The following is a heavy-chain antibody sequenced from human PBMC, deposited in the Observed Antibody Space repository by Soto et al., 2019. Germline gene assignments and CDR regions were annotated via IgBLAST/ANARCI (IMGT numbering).Heavy chain of an antibody. J-gene: IGHJ4*02. Sequence: QVQLVQSGAEVKKPGASVKVSCKASGYTFTNFGISWVRQAPGQGLEWMGWISAYNGNTNYAQNFQGRVTMTTDTXXXXXXXXXXXXXXXXXXXXXXXXXXXXXXXXXQGTLVTVSS. CDR2: ISAYNGNT. V-gene: IGHV1-18*01. CDR1: GYTFTNFG. CDR3: XXXXXXXXX.